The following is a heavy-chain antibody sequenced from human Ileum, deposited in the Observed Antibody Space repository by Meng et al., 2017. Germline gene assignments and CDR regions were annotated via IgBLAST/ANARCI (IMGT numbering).Heavy chain of an antibody. V-gene: IGHV3-11*01. D-gene: IGHD2-2*02. Sequence: VESGGGSVKPGGALGLSWAAAGFTFSDYYMGWVRQAPGKGLEWVSYVTRSGDTTYYADSVKGRFTISRDNAKNSLYLQMNSLRAEDTAVYYCARPQYTYGRDPFEHWGQGALVAVSS. CDR1: GFTFSDYY. CDR2: VTRSGDTT. J-gene: IGHJ4*02. CDR3: ARPQYTYGRDPFEH.